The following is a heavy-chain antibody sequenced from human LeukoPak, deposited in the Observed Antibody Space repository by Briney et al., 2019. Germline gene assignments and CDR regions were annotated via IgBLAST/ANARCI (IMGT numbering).Heavy chain of an antibody. J-gene: IGHJ3*02. CDR1: GYSFADHW. CDR3: ARGDSTADDAFDI. Sequence: GESLKISCKGSGYSFADHWIGWVRQVPGKGLEWMGTIYPGDSDTKHSTSFRGQVPLAADKSISTAYLQWSTLEASDTAMYYCARGDSTADDAFDIWGQGTMVTV. CDR2: IYPGDSDT. V-gene: IGHV5-51*01. D-gene: IGHD2/OR15-2a*01.